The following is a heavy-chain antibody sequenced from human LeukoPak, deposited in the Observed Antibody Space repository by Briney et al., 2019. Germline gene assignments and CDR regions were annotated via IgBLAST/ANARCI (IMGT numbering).Heavy chain of an antibody. J-gene: IGHJ4*02. CDR2: IKQDGSEK. CDR3: ARFRYCTNGVCPYYFDY. Sequence: GGSLTLSCAASGFTFSNNWMSCVRQAPGKGLEGVANIKQDGSEKYYVDSVKGRFTISRDNAKNSLYLQMNSLRAEDTAVYYCARFRYCTNGVCPYYFDYWGQGTLVTVSS. CDR1: GFTFSNNW. D-gene: IGHD2-8*01. V-gene: IGHV3-7*01.